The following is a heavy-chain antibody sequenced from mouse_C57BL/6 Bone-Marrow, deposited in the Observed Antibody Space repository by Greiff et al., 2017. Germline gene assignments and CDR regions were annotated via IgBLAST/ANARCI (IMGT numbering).Heavy chain of an antibody. J-gene: IGHJ3*01. CDR2: IWSGGST. CDR1: GFSLTSYG. V-gene: IGHV2-2*01. Sequence: QVQLQQSGPGLVQPSPSLSITCTVSGFSLTSYGVHWVRQSPGKGLEWLGVIWSGGSTDYNAAFISRLSISKDNSTGQVFFKMNRLQADDTAIYYCARGMMVTTGAWFAYWGQGTLVTVSA. CDR3: ARGMMVTTGAWFAY. D-gene: IGHD2-3*01.